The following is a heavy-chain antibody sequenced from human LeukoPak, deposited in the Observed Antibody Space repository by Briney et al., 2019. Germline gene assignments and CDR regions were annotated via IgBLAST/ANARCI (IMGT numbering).Heavy chain of an antibody. Sequence: GGSLRLSCAASGFTFSTFPMHWVRQAPGKGLEWVAFIRYDGSNKYYADSVKGRFTISRDNSKNTLYLQMNSLRAEDTAVYYCAKGSRGDIVVVPAALMGRTNWGQGTLVTVSS. J-gene: IGHJ4*02. D-gene: IGHD2-2*01. CDR2: IRYDGSNK. CDR3: AKGSRGDIVVVPAALMGRTN. V-gene: IGHV3-30*02. CDR1: GFTFSTFP.